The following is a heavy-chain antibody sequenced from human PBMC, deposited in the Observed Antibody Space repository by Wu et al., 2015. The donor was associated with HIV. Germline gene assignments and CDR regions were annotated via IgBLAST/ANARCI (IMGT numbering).Heavy chain of an antibody. D-gene: IGHD3-22*01. CDR1: GYTFTAFY. Sequence: QVQLVQSGAEMKKPGASVKVSCKASGYTFTAFYMHWLRQAPGQGPEWMGWINPINGATIYSENFEGRVTLTRDTSTNTAYMELSSLRSYDTAVYYCARDAPPITTEFDQWGQGTLVSVSS. CDR3: ARDAPPITTEFDQ. V-gene: IGHV1-2*02. J-gene: IGHJ4*02. CDR2: INPINGAT.